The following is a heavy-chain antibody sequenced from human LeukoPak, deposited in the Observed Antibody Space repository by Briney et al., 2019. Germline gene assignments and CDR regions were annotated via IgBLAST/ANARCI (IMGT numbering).Heavy chain of an antibody. CDR3: AKGDSGMVRRYYFDY. CDR2: ISGSGGDT. CDR1: GFTFSSYA. J-gene: IGHJ4*02. Sequence: GGSLRLSCAASGFTFSSYAMSWVRQAPGKGLEWVSVISGSGGDTYYADSVKGRLTISRDISKNTLYLQMNSLSAEDTAVYYCAKGDSGMVRRYYFDYWGQGTLVTASS. D-gene: IGHD2-8*01. V-gene: IGHV3-23*01.